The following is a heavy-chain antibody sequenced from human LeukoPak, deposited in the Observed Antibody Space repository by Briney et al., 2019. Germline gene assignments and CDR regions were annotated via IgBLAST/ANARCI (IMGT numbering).Heavy chain of an antibody. V-gene: IGHV1-2*02. CDR2: INPNSGGT. CDR1: GYTFTGYY. D-gene: IGHD2-15*01. Sequence: ASVTVSCKASGYTFTGYYMHWVRQAPGQGLEWMGWINPNSGGTNYAQKFQGRVTMTRDTSISTAYMELSRLRSDDTAVYYCARALEEDTPRGLDWFDPWGQGTLVTVSS. J-gene: IGHJ5*02. CDR3: ARALEEDTPRGLDWFDP.